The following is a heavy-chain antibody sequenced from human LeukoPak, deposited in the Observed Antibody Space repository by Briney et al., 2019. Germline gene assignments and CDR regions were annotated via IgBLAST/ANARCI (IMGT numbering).Heavy chain of an antibody. J-gene: IGHJ4*02. Sequence: GGSLRLSCVGSGFIFGSYWMSWVRQAPGKGLEWVAHINQAGSEKYYVDSVKGRFTISRDNAKSSLSLQMNGLRVEDTALYYCVRDIPYVGSFLYFDYWGQGALVTVSS. D-gene: IGHD1-26*01. V-gene: IGHV3-7*01. CDR2: INQAGSEK. CDR3: VRDIPYVGSFLYFDY. CDR1: GFIFGSYW.